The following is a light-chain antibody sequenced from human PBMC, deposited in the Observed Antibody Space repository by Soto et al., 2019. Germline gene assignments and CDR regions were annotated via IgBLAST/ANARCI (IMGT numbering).Light chain of an antibody. J-gene: IGKJ2*01. Sequence: EVVLTQSPGTLSLSPGERATLSCRASQSVSSSYLAWYQHKPGQAPTLLIYGASSRATGMPDRFSGSGSGTDFTLTISRLEPEDFAVYYCQQYGSSPHTFGQGTKLEIK. CDR1: QSVSSSY. CDR3: QQYGSSPHT. CDR2: GAS. V-gene: IGKV3-20*01.